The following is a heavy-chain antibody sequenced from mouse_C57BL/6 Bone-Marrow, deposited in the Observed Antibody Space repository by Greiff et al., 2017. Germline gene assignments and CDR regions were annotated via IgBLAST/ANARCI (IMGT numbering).Heavy chain of an antibody. Sequence: SGAELVRPGASVKRSCKASGYTFTDYYINWVKQRPGQGLEWIARIYPGSGNTYYNEKFKGKATLTAEKSSSTAYMQLSSLTSEDSAVYFCARGGALYFDYWGQGTTLTVSS. J-gene: IGHJ2*01. CDR2: IYPGSGNT. CDR1: GYTFTDYY. CDR3: ARGGALYFDY. V-gene: IGHV1-76*01.